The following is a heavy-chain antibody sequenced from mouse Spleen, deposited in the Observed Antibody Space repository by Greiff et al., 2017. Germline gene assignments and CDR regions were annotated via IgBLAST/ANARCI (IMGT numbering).Heavy chain of an antibody. CDR3: ARDYDNYYAMDY. Sequence: VQLQQSGAELVRPGASVKLSCKASGYTFTDYYINWVKQRPGQGLEWIARIYPGSGNTYYNEKFKGKATLTAEKSSSTAYMQLSSLTSEDSAVYFCARDYDNYYAMDYWGQGTSVTVSS. CDR1: GYTFTDYY. D-gene: IGHD2-4*01. J-gene: IGHJ4*01. V-gene: IGHV1-76*01. CDR2: IYPGSGNT.